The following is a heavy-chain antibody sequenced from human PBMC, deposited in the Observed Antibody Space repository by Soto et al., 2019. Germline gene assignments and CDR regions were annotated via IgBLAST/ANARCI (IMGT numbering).Heavy chain of an antibody. J-gene: IGHJ1*01. CDR3: ARERGRSGSYYVAEYFQH. CDR1: GGTFSSYA. V-gene: IGHV1-69*01. Sequence: QVQLVQSGAEVKKPGSSVNVSCKASGGTFSSYAISWVRQAPGQGLEWMGGIIPIFGTANYAQKFQGRVTITADESTSTAYMELSSLRSEDTAVYYCARERGRSGSYYVAEYFQHWGQGTLVTVSS. CDR2: IIPIFGTA. D-gene: IGHD1-26*01.